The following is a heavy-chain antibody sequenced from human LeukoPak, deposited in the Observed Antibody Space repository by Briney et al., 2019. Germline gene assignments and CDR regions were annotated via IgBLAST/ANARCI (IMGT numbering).Heavy chain of an antibody. V-gene: IGHV4-34*01. J-gene: IGHJ4*02. Sequence: SETLSLTCAVYGGSFSGYYWSWIRQPPGKGLEWIGEINHSGSTNYNPSIKSRVTISVDTTKNQFSMKLSSVTAADTGAYYCARKGRAGVFDYWGQGTLVTVSS. D-gene: IGHD6-13*01. CDR2: INHSGST. CDR3: ARKGRAGVFDY. CDR1: GGSFSGYY.